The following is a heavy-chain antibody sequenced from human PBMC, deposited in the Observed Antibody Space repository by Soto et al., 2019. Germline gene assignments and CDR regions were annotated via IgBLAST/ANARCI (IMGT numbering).Heavy chain of an antibody. CDR1: GFTFGDYA. D-gene: IGHD6-19*01. V-gene: IGHV3-30*18. CDR2: VSHDGRNT. J-gene: IGHJ4*02. CDR3: AKGGRQWLVTSDFNY. Sequence: PGGSLRLSCAVSGFTFGDYAMHWVRQAPGKGLEWVAVVSHDGRNTHYADSVKGRFTISRDSSKNTVSLEMTSLRAEDTAVYYCAKGGRQWLVTSDFNYWGQGALVTVSS.